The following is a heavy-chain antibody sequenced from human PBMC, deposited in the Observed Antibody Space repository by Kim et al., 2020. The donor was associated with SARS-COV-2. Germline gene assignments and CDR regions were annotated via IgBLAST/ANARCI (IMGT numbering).Heavy chain of an antibody. V-gene: IGHV3-30*15. CDR3: VRGYSGSLSQFDC. Sequence: YYRDSVKGRFTVSRDNSKNTLYLQMSSLRPEDTAVYYCVRGYSGSLSQFDCWGQGTLVTVSS. J-gene: IGHJ4*02. D-gene: IGHD3-10*01.